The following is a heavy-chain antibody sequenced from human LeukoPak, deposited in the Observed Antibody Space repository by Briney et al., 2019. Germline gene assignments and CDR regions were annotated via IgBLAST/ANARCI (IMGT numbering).Heavy chain of an antibody. V-gene: IGHV1-69*05. CDR1: GGTFSSYA. CDR2: IIPIFGTA. D-gene: IGHD3-22*01. CDR3: ARMYYYDSSNAFDI. Sequence: SVKVSCKASGGTFSSYAISWVRQAPGQGLEWMGGIIPIFGTANYAQKFQGRVTITTDESTSTAYMELSSLRSEDTAVYYCARMYYYDSSNAFDIWGQRTMVTVSS. J-gene: IGHJ3*02.